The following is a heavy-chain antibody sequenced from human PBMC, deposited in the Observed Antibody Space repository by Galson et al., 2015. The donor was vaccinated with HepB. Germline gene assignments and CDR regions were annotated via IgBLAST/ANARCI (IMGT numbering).Heavy chain of an antibody. CDR2: TYYRSKWYN. CDR3: AKLTYCSSTSCYTEYFQH. D-gene: IGHD2-2*02. Sequence: CAISGDSVSSNSAAWNWIRQSPSRGLEWLGRTYYRSKWYNDYAVSVKSRITINPDTSKNQFSLQLNSVTPEDTAVYYCAKLTYCSSTSCYTEYFQHWGQGTLVTVSS. J-gene: IGHJ1*01. V-gene: IGHV6-1*01. CDR1: GDSVSSNSAA.